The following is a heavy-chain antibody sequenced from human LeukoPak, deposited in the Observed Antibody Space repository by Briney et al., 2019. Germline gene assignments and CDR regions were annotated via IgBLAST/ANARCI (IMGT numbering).Heavy chain of an antibody. Sequence: PSQSLSLTCNVSGDFISSGGHSWSWIRQRPGRGLEWLGDTYHSGSTYYMPSLKSRLTISVDTSKNQFSLRLYSVTAADTAVYYCARGTRTFYYDSSGSHFDYWGQGTLVTVSS. CDR3: ARGTRTFYYDSSGSHFDY. CDR2: TYHSGST. J-gene: IGHJ4*02. D-gene: IGHD3-22*01. V-gene: IGHV4-31*03. CDR1: GDFISSGGHS.